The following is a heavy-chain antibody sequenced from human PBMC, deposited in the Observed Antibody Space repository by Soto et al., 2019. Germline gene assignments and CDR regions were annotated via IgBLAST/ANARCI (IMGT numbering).Heavy chain of an antibody. J-gene: IGHJ4*02. CDR1: GFTFSSYA. D-gene: IGHD6-6*01. V-gene: IGHV3-23*01. CDR2: ISGSGGST. CDR3: ARAPLGYSSSFEE. Sequence: GVSLRLSCAASGFTFSSYAMSWVRQAPGEGLEWVSAISGSGGSTYYADSVKGRFTISRDNSKNTLYLQMNSLRAEDTAVFYWARAPLGYSSSFEEWGQGTQV.